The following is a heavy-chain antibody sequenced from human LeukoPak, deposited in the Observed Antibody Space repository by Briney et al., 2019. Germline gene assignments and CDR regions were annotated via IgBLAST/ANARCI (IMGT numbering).Heavy chain of an antibody. D-gene: IGHD3-22*01. CDR3: ARDLDYYDSSGYYYGAFDI. J-gene: IGHJ3*02. CDR1: GGSISSGDYY. Sequence: SETLSLTCSVSGGSISSGDYYWSWIHQPPGKGLEWIGYIYYSGSTYYNPSLKSRVTISVDTSKNQFSLKLSSVTAADTAVYYCARDLDYYDSSGYYYGAFDIWGQGTMVTVSS. CDR2: IYYSGST. V-gene: IGHV4-30-4*01.